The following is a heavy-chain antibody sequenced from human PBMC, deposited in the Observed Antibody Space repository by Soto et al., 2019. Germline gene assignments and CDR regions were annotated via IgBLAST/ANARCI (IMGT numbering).Heavy chain of an antibody. V-gene: IGHV1-3*01. D-gene: IGHD3-9*01. CDR3: ARNLMDYDILTGYYMGYYFDY. CDR2: INAGNGNT. J-gene: IGHJ4*02. CDR1: GYTFTSYA. Sequence: QVQLVQSGAEVKKPGASVKVSCKASGYTFTSYAMHWVRQAPGQRLEGMGWINAGNGNTKYSQKFQGRVTITRDTSASTAYMELSSLRSEDTAVYYCARNLMDYDILTGYYMGYYFDYWGQGTLGTVSS.